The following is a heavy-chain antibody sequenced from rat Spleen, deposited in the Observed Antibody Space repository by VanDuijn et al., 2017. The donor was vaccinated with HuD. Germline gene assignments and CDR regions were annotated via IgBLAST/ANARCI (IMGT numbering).Heavy chain of an antibody. D-gene: IGHD1-2*01. CDR2: ISNGGGNT. Sequence: EVQLVESGGGLVQSGRSMKLSCAASGFTFSDYGMVWVLQAPTKGLEWVASISNGGGNTYYRDSVKGRFTISRDNAKSTLYLQMDSLRSEDTATYYCARPDYSRFDYWGQGVMVTVSS. CDR1: GFTFSDYG. CDR3: ARPDYSRFDY. J-gene: IGHJ2*01. V-gene: IGHV5-25*01.